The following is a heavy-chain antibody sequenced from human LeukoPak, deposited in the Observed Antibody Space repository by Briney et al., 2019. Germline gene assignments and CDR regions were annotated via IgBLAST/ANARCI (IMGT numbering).Heavy chain of an antibody. J-gene: IGHJ3*02. CDR3: ARDDPFTLLLENDAFDI. CDR2: INPNSGGT. CDR1: GYTFTGYY. D-gene: IGHD2-21*02. V-gene: IGHV1-2*02. Sequence: ASVKVSCKASGYTFTGYYMHWVRQAPGQGLEWMGWINPNSGGTNYAQKLQGRVTMTTDTSTSTAYMELRSLRSDDTAVYYCARDDPFTLLLENDAFDIWGQGTMVTVSS.